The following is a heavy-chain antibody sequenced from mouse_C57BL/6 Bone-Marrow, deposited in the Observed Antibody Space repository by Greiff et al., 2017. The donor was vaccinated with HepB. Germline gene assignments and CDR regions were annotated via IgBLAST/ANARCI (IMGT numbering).Heavy chain of an antibody. J-gene: IGHJ2*01. CDR2: ISDGGSYT. V-gene: IGHV5-4*01. CDR3: ARDDYGSNY. D-gene: IGHD1-1*01. Sequence: DVKLVESGGGLVKPGGSLKLSCAASGFTFSSYAMSWVRQTPEKRLEWVATISDGGSYTYYPDNVKGRFTISRDNAKNNLYLQMSHLKSEDTAMYYCARDDYGSNYWGQGTTLTVSS. CDR1: GFTFSSYA.